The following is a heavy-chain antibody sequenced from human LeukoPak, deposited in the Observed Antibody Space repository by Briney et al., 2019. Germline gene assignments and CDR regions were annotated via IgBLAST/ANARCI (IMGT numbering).Heavy chain of an antibody. J-gene: IGHJ6*03. CDR1: GFTFSSYR. Sequence: GGSLRLSCAASGFTFSSYRTHWVRQAPGKGLMWVSRINREGTTTQYADAVKGRFTISRDNAKNTLYLQMNSLRVEDTAVYYCARGGTYYYYYYMDVWGKGTTVTVSS. CDR2: INREGTTT. V-gene: IGHV3-74*03. CDR3: ARGGTYYYYYYMDV.